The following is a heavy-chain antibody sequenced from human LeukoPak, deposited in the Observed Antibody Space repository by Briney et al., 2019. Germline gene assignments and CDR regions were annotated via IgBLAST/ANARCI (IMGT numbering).Heavy chain of an antibody. CDR3: ARGSSSWWSHFDY. D-gene: IGHD6-13*01. Sequence: GRSLRLSCAASGFTFSSYAMHWVRQAPGKGLEWVAVISYDGSNKYYADSVKGRFTISRDNSKNTLYLQMNSLRAEDTAVYSCARGSSSWWSHFDYWGQGTLVTVSS. CDR1: GFTFSSYA. V-gene: IGHV3-30-3*01. J-gene: IGHJ4*02. CDR2: ISYDGSNK.